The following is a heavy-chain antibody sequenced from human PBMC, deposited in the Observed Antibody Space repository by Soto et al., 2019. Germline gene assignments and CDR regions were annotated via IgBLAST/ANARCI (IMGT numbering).Heavy chain of an antibody. CDR1: GFTISNYA. J-gene: IGHJ6*02. Sequence: GSLSLSCAASGFTISNYAMHWVRQAPDKGLEWVAVISYDGSNKYYANSVKGRFTISRDNSKNTLYLQMNSLRAEDTPVYYCARAGGITMIVVVTSPRYFGMDVWGQGTTVTVSS. V-gene: IGHV3-30-3*01. CDR2: ISYDGSNK. D-gene: IGHD3-22*01. CDR3: ARAGGITMIVVVTSPRYFGMDV.